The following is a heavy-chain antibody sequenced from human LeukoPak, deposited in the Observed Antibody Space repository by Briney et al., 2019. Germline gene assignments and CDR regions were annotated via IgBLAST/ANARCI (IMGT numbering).Heavy chain of an antibody. CDR3: AREIAARPPYYYYGMDV. CDR2: IYYSGST. D-gene: IGHD6-6*01. J-gene: IGHJ6*02. V-gene: IGHV4-59*01. CDR1: GGSISSYS. Sequence: SETLSLTCTVSGGSISSYSWSWIRQPPGKGLEWIGYIYYSGSTNYNPSLKSRVTISVGTSKNQFSLKLSSVTAADTAVYYCAREIAARPPYYYYGMDVWGQGTTVTVSS.